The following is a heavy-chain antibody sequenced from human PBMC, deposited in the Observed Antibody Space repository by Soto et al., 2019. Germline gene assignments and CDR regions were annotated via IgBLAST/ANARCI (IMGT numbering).Heavy chain of an antibody. V-gene: IGHV4-59*01. CDR2: MYYSGSA. Sequence: SETLSLTCTVSADSISSSYCSWNRQPPGKVLEWIGYMYYSGSANYNPSLKSRVTMSVDTSKNQFSLKLSSVTAADTAVYYCARTVECGGACLGFLDLWGQGTLVTVSS. CDR1: ADSISSSY. D-gene: IGHD2-21*02. J-gene: IGHJ5*02. CDR3: ARTVECGGACLGFLDL.